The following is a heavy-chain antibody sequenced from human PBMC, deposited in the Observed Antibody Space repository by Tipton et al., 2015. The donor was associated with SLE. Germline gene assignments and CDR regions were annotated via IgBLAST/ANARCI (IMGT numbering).Heavy chain of an antibody. V-gene: IGHV4-4*02. Sequence: TLSLTCAVSGGSINSYNWWTWVRQPPGKGLEWIGSIYHSGSTYYNPSLKSRVTISVDTSKNQFSLKLSSVTAADTAVYYCARVLDLHYYYYMDVWGKGTTVTVSS. CDR2: IYHSGST. D-gene: IGHD3/OR15-3a*01. J-gene: IGHJ6*03. CDR3: ARVLDLHYYYYMDV. CDR1: GGSINSYNW.